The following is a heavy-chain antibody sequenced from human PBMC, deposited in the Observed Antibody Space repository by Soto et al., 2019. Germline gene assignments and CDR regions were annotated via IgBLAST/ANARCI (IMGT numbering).Heavy chain of an antibody. CDR1: GGSISSSSYY. D-gene: IGHD3-10*01. J-gene: IGHJ4*02. V-gene: IGHV4-39*01. CDR3: ATRITMVRGIILFDY. CDR2: IYYSGST. Sequence: SETLSLTCTVSGGSISSSSYYWDWIRQPPGKGLEWIGSIYYSGSTYYNPSLKSRVTISVDTSKNQFSLKLSSVTATDTAVYYCATRITMVRGIILFDYWGQGTLVTVSS.